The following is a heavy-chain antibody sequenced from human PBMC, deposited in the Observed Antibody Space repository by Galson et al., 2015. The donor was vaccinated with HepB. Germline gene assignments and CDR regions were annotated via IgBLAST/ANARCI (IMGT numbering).Heavy chain of an antibody. V-gene: IGHV3-21*01. Sequence: SLRLSCAASGFTFSSYSMNWVRQAPGKGLEWVSSISSSSSYIYYADSVKGRFTISRDNAKNSLYLQMNSLRAEDTAVYYCARDLDAYCGGDCYFYWGQGTLVTVSS. CDR3: ARDLDAYCGGDCYFY. CDR2: ISSSSSYI. D-gene: IGHD2-21*02. J-gene: IGHJ1*01. CDR1: GFTFSSYS.